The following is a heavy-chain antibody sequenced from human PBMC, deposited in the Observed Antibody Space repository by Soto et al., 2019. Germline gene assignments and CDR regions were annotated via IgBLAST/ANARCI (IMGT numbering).Heavy chain of an antibody. J-gene: IGHJ4*02. CDR1: GFTFSDSW. CDR3: MTDRQYRPAY. Sequence: LRLSFAVSGFTFSDSWVKWVRQAPGKGLEWVGRIKSESDGGTTAYAAPVKGRFTISRDDSKNTVYLQMNSLRTEDTALYYCMTDRQYRPAYWGQGTQVTV. D-gene: IGHD3-16*02. V-gene: IGHV3-15*07. CDR2: IKSESDGGTT.